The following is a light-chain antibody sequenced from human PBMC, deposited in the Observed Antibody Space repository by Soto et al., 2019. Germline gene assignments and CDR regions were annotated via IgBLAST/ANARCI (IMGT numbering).Light chain of an antibody. CDR1: QSVDRS. CDR2: KAS. Sequence: DIQMTQSPSTLSASVGDRVTITCRASQSVDRSLAWYQQRPGKAPKALIYKASNLESGVPSRFIGSGSGTELTVTIISLHPGTIGPYYCQQRTTLVTFGHGTVVEMK. J-gene: IGKJ1*01. V-gene: IGKV1-5*03. CDR3: QQRTTLVT.